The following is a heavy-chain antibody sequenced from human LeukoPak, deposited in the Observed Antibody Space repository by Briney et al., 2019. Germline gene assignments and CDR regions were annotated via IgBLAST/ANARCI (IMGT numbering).Heavy chain of an antibody. V-gene: IGHV1-2*02. D-gene: IGHD3-10*01. Sequence: ASVKVSCKASGYTFSGTGWYLYWLRQAPGQGLECMGWIHPNNGDTAYAQKFEGRVAMTRDTSISTAYMKLRRLRPDDTAVYFCARDGPAQMVDLDYWGQGTLVTVSS. CDR3: ARDGPAQMVDLDY. CDR2: IHPNNGDT. CDR1: GYTFSGTGWY. J-gene: IGHJ4*02.